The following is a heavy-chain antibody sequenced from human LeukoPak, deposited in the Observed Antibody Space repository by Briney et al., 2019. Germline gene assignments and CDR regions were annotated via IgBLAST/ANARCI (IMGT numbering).Heavy chain of an antibody. D-gene: IGHD2-2*01. Sequence: PSETLSLTCTVSGGSISSGGYYWSWIRQPPGKGLEWIGSVHYSGTTYYNPSLKSRLTISVDTSKIQFSLKLSFVTAADTAVYYCAARVPSALTPDYWGQGTLVTVSS. CDR1: GGSISSGGYY. V-gene: IGHV4-39*01. CDR3: AARVPSALTPDY. CDR2: VHYSGTT. J-gene: IGHJ4*02.